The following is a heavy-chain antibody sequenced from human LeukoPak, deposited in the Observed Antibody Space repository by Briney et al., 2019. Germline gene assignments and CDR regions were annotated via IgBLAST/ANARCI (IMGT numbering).Heavy chain of an antibody. Sequence: SETLSLTCAVYGGSYIGYYWSWIRQPPGKGLEWIGEISHTGSTNYNPSLKSRVTISVDTSKNQFSLKLNSVTAADTSVYYCARGRSNWSNWGQGTLVTVSS. V-gene: IGHV4-34*01. CDR1: GGSYIGYY. J-gene: IGHJ4*02. D-gene: IGHD7-27*01. CDR3: ARGRSNWSN. CDR2: ISHTGST.